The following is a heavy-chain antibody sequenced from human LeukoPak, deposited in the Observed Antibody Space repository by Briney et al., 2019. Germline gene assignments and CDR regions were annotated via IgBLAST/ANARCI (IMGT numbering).Heavy chain of an antibody. D-gene: IGHD3-22*01. J-gene: IGHJ4*02. CDR1: GFTFSSYA. CDR2: ISGSGGST. Sequence: PGGSLRLSCAASGFTFSSYAMSWVRQAPGKGLEWVSAISGSGGSTYYADSVKGRFTISRDNSKNTLYLQMNSLRAEDTAVYYCAQDSMIVVVTLIDYWGQGTLVTVSS. V-gene: IGHV3-23*01. CDR3: AQDSMIVVVTLIDY.